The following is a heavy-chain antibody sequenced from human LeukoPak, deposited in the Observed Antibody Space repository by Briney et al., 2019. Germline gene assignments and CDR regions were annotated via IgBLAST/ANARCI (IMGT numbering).Heavy chain of an antibody. Sequence: SETLSLTCTVSGGSISSSSYYWGWIRQPPGKGLEWIGSIYYSGSTYYNPSLKSRVTISVDTSKNQFSLKLSSVTAADTAVYYCARGPYCGSDCYPTGFDYWGQGTLVTVSS. D-gene: IGHD2-21*02. CDR3: ARGPYCGSDCYPTGFDY. CDR1: GGSISSSSYY. V-gene: IGHV4-39*07. CDR2: IYYSGST. J-gene: IGHJ4*02.